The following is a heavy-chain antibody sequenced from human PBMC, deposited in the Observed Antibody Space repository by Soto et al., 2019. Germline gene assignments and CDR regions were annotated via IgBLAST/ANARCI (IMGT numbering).Heavy chain of an antibody. J-gene: IGHJ1*01. CDR1: GFSLSNARMG. Sequence: QVTLKESGPVLVNPTETLTLTCTVSGFSLSNARMGVSWIRQPPGKALEWLAHIFSNDEKSYSTSLKSRLTISKDTSKSQVVLTMTNMDPVDTATYYCALYYGDYTSGAEYFQHWGQGTLVTVSS. D-gene: IGHD4-17*01. CDR2: IFSNDEK. V-gene: IGHV2-26*01. CDR3: ALYYGDYTSGAEYFQH.